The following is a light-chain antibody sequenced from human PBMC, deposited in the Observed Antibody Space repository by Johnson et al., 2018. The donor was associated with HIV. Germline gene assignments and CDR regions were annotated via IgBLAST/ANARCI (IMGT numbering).Light chain of an antibody. CDR2: DNN. J-gene: IGLJ1*01. CDR1: NSNIGNNY. CDR3: GTWDSSLSSGV. V-gene: IGLV1-51*01. Sequence: QSVLTQPPSVSAAPGQKVTISCSGSNSNIGNNYVSWYQQFPGTAPKVLIYDNNKRPSGIPDRFSGSKYGTSATLGITGLQTGDEADYYCGTWDSSLSSGVFGTGTKVTVL.